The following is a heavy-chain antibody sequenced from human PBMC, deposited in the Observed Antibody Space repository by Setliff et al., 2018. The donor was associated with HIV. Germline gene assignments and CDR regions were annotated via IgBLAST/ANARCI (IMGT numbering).Heavy chain of an antibody. CDR2: MNHSEH. V-gene: IGHV4-34*01. CDR3: ARTITTFGVIGRGGRMDV. Sequence: SETLSLTCAVYGGSFSGYSWTWIRQSPEKGLEWIGEMNHSEHYYNPTLKSRVTISMDTSKNQFSLELSSVTAADTALYYCARTITTFGVIGRGGRMDVWGKGTTVTVSS. CDR1: GGSFSGYS. D-gene: IGHD3-3*01. J-gene: IGHJ6*04.